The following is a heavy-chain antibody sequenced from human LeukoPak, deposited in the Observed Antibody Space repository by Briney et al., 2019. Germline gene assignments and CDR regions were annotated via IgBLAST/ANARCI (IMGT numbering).Heavy chain of an antibody. CDR1: GGTFSSYA. D-gene: IGHD3-9*01. J-gene: IGHJ4*02. CDR2: IIPIFGTA. V-gene: IGHV1-69*13. CDR3: AKWGDYDVLTGYYVSDY. Sequence: ASVKVSCKASGGTFSSYAISWERQAPGQGLEWMGGIIPIFGTANYAQKFQGRVTITADESTSTAYMELSSLRSEDTAVYYCAKWGDYDVLTGYYVSDYWGQGTLVTVSS.